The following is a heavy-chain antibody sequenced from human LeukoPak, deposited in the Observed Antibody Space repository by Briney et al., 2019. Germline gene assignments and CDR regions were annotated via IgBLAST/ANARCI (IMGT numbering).Heavy chain of an antibody. CDR2: MNPNSGNT. CDR3: ARVGVGYGDY. Sequence: ASVKVSCKASGYTFTSYDINWVRQATGQGLEWMGWMNPNSGNTGYAQKLQGRVTMTTDTSTSTAYMELRSLRSDDTAVYYCARVGVGYGDYWGQGTLVTVSS. CDR1: GYTFTSYD. V-gene: IGHV1-8*01. J-gene: IGHJ4*02. D-gene: IGHD2-15*01.